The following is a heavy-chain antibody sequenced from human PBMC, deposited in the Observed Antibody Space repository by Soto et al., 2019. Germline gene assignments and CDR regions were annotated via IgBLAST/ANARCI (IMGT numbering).Heavy chain of an antibody. V-gene: IGHV3-30-3*01. J-gene: IGHJ6*02. CDR1: GFTFSSYA. CDR3: ARDLADFWSGYYIPYYCYGMDV. CDR2: ISYDGSNK. Sequence: GGSLRLSCAASGFTFSSYAMHWVRQAPGKGLEWVAVISYDGSNKYYADSVKGRFTISRDNSKNTLYLQMNSLRAEDTAVYYCARDLADFWSGYYIPYYCYGMDVWGQGTTVTVSS. D-gene: IGHD3-3*01.